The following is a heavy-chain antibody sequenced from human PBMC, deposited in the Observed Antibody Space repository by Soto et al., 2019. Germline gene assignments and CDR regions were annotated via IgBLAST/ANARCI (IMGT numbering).Heavy chain of an antibody. CDR2: IQRSGGA. J-gene: IGHJ4*02. Sequence: SETLSLTCTVYGASFINYAWTWIRQFPGQGLEWIGEIQRSGGANYNPSLKSRVSISMEPSKNQFSLEMSSVTAADTAVYYCARGAPGLWGQGTLVTVSS. CDR3: ARGAPGL. CDR1: GASFINYA. V-gene: IGHV4-34*01.